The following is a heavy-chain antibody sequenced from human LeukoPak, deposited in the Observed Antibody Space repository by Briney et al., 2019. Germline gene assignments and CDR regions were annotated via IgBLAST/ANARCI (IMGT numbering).Heavy chain of an antibody. J-gene: IGHJ6*03. D-gene: IGHD2-15*01. Sequence: PSETLSLTCAVYGGSFSGYYWSWIRQPPGKGLEWIGEINHSGSTNYNPSLKSRVTISVDTSKNQFSLKLSSVTAADTAVYYCARASYCSGGSCSYYYYYYMDVWGKGPRSPSP. V-gene: IGHV4-34*01. CDR2: INHSGST. CDR1: GGSFSGYY. CDR3: ARASYCSGGSCSYYYYYYMDV.